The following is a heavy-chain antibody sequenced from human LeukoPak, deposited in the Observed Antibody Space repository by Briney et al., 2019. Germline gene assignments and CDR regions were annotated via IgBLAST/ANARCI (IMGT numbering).Heavy chain of an antibody. D-gene: IGHD6-13*01. CDR2: ISAYNGNT. J-gene: IGHJ6*03. V-gene: IGHV1-18*01. Sequence: ASVKVSCKASRYTFTSYGISWGRQAPGQGLEWMGWISAYNGNTNYAQKLQGRVTMTTDTSTSTAYMELRSLRSDDTAVYYCAREGSSSFYYYYYYMDVWGKGTTVTVSS. CDR3: AREGSSSFYYYYYYMDV. CDR1: RYTFTSYG.